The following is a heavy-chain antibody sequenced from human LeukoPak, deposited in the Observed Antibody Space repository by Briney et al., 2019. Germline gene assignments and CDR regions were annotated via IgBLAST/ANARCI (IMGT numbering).Heavy chain of an antibody. CDR3: ATVTEPPDGDY. J-gene: IGHJ4*02. D-gene: IGHD1-14*01. CDR1: GGTFSSYA. CDR2: IIPILGIA. Sequence: RASVKVSCKASGGTFSSYAISWVRQAPGQGLEWMGRIIPILGIANYAQKFQGRVTITADKSTSTAYMELSSLRSEDTAVYYCATVTEPPDGDYWGQGTLVTVSS. V-gene: IGHV1-69*04.